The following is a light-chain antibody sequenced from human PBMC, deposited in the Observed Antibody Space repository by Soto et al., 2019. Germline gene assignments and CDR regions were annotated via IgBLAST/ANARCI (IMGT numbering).Light chain of an antibody. CDR3: CSFAGSYTFVV. CDR2: SDD. V-gene: IGLV1-44*01. Sequence: QSVLTQPPSASGTPGQRVTISCSGSSSNVGSNTVSWYQQLPGTAPKVLIYSDDQRPSGVPDRFSGSRSGSSASLAISGLQSGDEADYYCCSFAGSYTFVVFGGGTKLTVL. J-gene: IGLJ2*01. CDR1: SSNVGSNT.